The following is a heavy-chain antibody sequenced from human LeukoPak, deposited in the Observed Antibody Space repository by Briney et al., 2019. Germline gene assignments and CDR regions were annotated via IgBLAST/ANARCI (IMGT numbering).Heavy chain of an antibody. J-gene: IGHJ6*02. CDR2: IDISGGST. CDR1: GFAFSSHA. Sequence: PGGSLRLSCAASGFAFSSHAMCWVRQAPGKGLEWVSSIDISGGSTYYADSAEGRFTISRDNSKNTLYLQMNGLRVEDTALYYCARTYYYYDSSGYYYYYYYGMDVWGQGTTVTVSS. CDR3: ARTYYYYDSSGYYYYYYYGMDV. D-gene: IGHD3-22*01. V-gene: IGHV3-23*01.